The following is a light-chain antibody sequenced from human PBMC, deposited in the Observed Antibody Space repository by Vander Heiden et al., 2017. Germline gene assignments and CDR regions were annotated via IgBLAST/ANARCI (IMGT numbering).Light chain of an antibody. Sequence: EIVLTQSPATLSLSPGERATISCRASQSVSSYLAWYQQKPGQAPRLLIYDASNRATGIPARFSGSGSGTDFTLTISSLEPEDFAVYYCQQRSNWPRGTFGPGTKVDIK. V-gene: IGKV3-11*01. CDR3: QQRSNWPRGT. CDR2: DAS. J-gene: IGKJ3*01. CDR1: QSVSSY.